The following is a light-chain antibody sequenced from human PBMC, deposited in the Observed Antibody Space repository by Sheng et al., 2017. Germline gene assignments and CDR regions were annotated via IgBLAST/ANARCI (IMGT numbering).Light chain of an antibody. Sequence: DIQMTQSPSSLSASIGDRVTITCRASQSISNSLNWYQQKPGKTPKLLIYAASSLHSGVPSRFSGSGSGTDFTLTISSLQPEDFATYYCQQSYSTHTFGQGTKLEIK. J-gene: IGKJ2*01. CDR3: QQSYSTHT. V-gene: IGKV1-39*01. CDR1: QSISNS. CDR2: AAS.